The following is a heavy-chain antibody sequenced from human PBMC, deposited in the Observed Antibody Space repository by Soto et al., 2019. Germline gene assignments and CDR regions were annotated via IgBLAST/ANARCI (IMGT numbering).Heavy chain of an antibody. CDR1: GGSISNYY. CDR3: ARHYCSGDYCFYFDY. D-gene: IGHD2-21*01. CDR2: IYSSGST. V-gene: IGHV4-59*08. Sequence: QVQLQESGPGLVKPSETLSLTCTVSGGSISNYYWSWIRRPPGKGPEWIGNIYSSGSTKYNPSLKSRVTISVDTSKNQFSLNLSSVTAADTAVYYCARHYCSGDYCFYFDYWGQGTLATVSS. J-gene: IGHJ4*02.